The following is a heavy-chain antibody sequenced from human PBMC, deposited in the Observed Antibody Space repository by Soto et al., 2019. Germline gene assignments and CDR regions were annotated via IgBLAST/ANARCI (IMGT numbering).Heavy chain of an antibody. J-gene: IGHJ5*02. CDR1: GFTFSKYA. CDR2: ISSDGGSK. CDR3: ARVPCSSISCPSNWFDP. V-gene: IGHV3-30*04. Sequence: HLVESGEGVVQPGRSLRLSCAASGFTFSKYAMHWVRQAPGRGLQRVAVISSDGGSKNFPDSVKAGFTISRDNSKNNLYLQMDSLRPAATAVYYCARVPCSSISCPSNWFDPWGQGTLVTVSS. D-gene: IGHD2-2*01.